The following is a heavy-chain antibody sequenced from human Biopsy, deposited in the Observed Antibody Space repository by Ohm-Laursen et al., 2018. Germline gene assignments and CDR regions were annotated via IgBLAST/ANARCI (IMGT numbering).Heavy chain of an antibody. CDR1: GFTFSNYW. CDR3: AKDLHNYGMDV. J-gene: IGHJ6*02. CDR2: INKDGSTL. V-gene: IGHV3-74*03. Sequence: SPRLSCSASGFTFSNYWMNWVRQVPGKGLVWVATINKDGSTLQYVDSVRGRFTISRDNAKNTLHLQMNSLRADDTAIYYCAKDLHNYGMDVWGQGTTVTVSS.